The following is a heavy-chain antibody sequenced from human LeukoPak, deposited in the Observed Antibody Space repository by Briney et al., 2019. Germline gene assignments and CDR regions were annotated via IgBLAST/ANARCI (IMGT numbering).Heavy chain of an antibody. CDR1: GXSIXXXY. V-gene: IGHV4-59*01. D-gene: IGHD7-27*01. J-gene: IGHJ5*02. CDR3: ARATTGEPYSWFDP. CDR2: IYYTGST. Sequence: SETLSLTCTVSGXSIXXXYXXXXXXPXGXGLXWXXYIYYTGSTNYNPSLRSRVTISVDTSKNQFSLKLSSVTAADTAVYYCARATTGEPYSWFDPWGQGTLVTVSS.